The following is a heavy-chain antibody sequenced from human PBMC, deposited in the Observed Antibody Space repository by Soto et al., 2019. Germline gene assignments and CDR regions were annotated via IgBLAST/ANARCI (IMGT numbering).Heavy chain of an antibody. J-gene: IGHJ6*02. Sequence: SETLSLTCTVSGGSVSSGSYYWSWIRQPPGKGLEWIGYIYYSGSTNYNPSLKSRVTISVDTSKNQFSLKLSSVTAADTAVYYCATSYSNYYYYYGMDVWGQGTTVTVSS. D-gene: IGHD4-4*01. CDR1: GGSVSSGSYY. CDR2: IYYSGST. CDR3: ATSYSNYYYYYGMDV. V-gene: IGHV4-61*01.